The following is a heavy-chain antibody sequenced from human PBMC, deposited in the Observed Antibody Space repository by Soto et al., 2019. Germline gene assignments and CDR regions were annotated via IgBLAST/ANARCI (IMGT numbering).Heavy chain of an antibody. D-gene: IGHD3-10*01. Sequence: SETLSLTCTVSGGSISSSSYYWGWIRQPPGKGLEWIGSIYYSGSTYYNPSLKSRVTISVDTSKNQFSLKLSSVTAADTAVYYCARHVPISFRITMVRGVIGPFDYWGQGTLVTVSS. CDR2: IYYSGST. V-gene: IGHV4-39*01. J-gene: IGHJ4*02. CDR1: GGSISSSSYY. CDR3: ARHVPISFRITMVRGVIGPFDY.